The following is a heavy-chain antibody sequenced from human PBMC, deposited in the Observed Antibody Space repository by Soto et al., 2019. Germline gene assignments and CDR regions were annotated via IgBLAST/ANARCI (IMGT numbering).Heavy chain of an antibody. CDR3: AIASLTYGGNGGGWYFDL. CDR1: GGTFSSYA. D-gene: IGHD4-17*01. CDR2: IIPIFGTA. J-gene: IGHJ2*01. V-gene: IGHV1-69*12. Sequence: QVQLVQSGAEVKKPGSSVKVSCKASGGTFSSYAISWVRQAPGPGLEWMGGIIPIFGTANYAQKFQGRVTITADESTSTAYMELSSLRYEDTAVYYCAIASLTYGGNGGGWYFDLWGRGTLVTVSS.